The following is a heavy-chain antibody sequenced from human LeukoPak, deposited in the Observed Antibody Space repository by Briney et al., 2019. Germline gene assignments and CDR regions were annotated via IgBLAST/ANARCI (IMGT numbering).Heavy chain of an antibody. CDR2: IFYTGTT. V-gene: IGHV4-59*01. CDR1: GGSISSYY. J-gene: IGHJ4*02. Sequence: SETLSLTCTVSGGSISSYYWSWIRQPPGKGLEWIGYIFYTGTTNYNFSLKSRLTISVDTSKNQFSLRLTFVTAADTAVYYCARGWGYFDYWGQGTLVTVSS. D-gene: IGHD6-19*01. CDR3: ARGWGYFDY.